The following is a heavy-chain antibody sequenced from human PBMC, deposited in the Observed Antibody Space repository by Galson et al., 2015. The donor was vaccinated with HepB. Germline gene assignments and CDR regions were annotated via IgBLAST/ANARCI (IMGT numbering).Heavy chain of an antibody. CDR1: GYTLTELS. CDR2: FDPEDGET. V-gene: IGHV1-24*01. D-gene: IGHD1-26*01. CDR3: AVVGAGMGYYFDY. J-gene: IGHJ4*02. Sequence: SVKVSCKVSGYTLTELSMHWVRQAPGKGLEWMGGFDPEDGETIYAQKFQGRVTMTEDTSTDTAYMELSSLRSEDTAVYYCAVVGAGMGYYFDYWGQGTLVTVSS.